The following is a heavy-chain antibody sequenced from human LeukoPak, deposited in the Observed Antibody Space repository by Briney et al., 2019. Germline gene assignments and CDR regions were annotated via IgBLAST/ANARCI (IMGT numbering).Heavy chain of an antibody. J-gene: IGHJ6*03. D-gene: IGHD3-16*01. Sequence: SETLSLTCTVSGGSISTYYWNWIRQPPGKGLEWIAYIYYNGSTNYNPSLKSRVTISVDTSKNQFSLRLSSVTAADTAVYYCARSGTFGPYYYYYMDVWGKGTTVTISS. CDR2: IYYNGST. CDR3: ARSGTFGPYYYYYMDV. V-gene: IGHV4-59*01. CDR1: GGSISTYY.